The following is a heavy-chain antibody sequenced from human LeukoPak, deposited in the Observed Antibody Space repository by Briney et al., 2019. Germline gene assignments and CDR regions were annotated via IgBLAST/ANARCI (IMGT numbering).Heavy chain of an antibody. V-gene: IGHV4-4*07. Sequence: PSEALSLTCTVTGGSISNYYWSWIRQPAGKGLEWIGRIYSSGSTNYNPSLKSRVTISVDTSKNQFSLKLSSVTAADTAVYYCAREGLNMVRGVIPKEAWGWFDPWGQGTLVTVSS. CDR1: GGSISNYY. CDR3: AREGLNMVRGVIPKEAWGWFDP. J-gene: IGHJ5*02. CDR2: IYSSGST. D-gene: IGHD3-10*01.